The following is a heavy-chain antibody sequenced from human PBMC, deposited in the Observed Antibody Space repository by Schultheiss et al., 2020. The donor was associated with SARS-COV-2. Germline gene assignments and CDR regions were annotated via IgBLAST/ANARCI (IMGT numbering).Heavy chain of an antibody. CDR3: ARDSPTGRDPYYYYMDV. V-gene: IGHV3-30*03. J-gene: IGHJ6*03. CDR2: ISYDGSNK. Sequence: GASLKISCAASGFTFSNAWMRWVRQAPGKGLEWVAVISYDGSNKYDVDSVKGRFTISRDNVKNSLYLQMNSLKAEDTALYYCARDSPTGRDPYYYYMDVWGLGTAVTV. CDR1: GFTFSNAW.